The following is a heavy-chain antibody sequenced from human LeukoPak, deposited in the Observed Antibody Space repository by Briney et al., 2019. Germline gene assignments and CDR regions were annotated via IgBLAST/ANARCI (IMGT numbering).Heavy chain of an antibody. CDR1: GGSISSGGYS. CDR2: IYYSGST. V-gene: IGHV4-31*03. CDR3: ARDAENWFDP. Sequence: SETLSLTCTVSGGSISSGGYSWSWIRQHPGKGLEWIGYIYYSGSTHYNPSLKSRVTISVDTSKNQFSLKLSSVTAADTAVYYCARDAENWFDPWGQGTLVTVSS. J-gene: IGHJ5*02.